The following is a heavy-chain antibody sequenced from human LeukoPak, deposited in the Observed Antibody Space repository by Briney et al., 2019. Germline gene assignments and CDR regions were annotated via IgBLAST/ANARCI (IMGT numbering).Heavy chain of an antibody. D-gene: IGHD2-15*01. CDR1: GLSFSSYA. CDR3: ARDFGRVVVAASA. Sequence: GGSLRLSCAASGLSFSSYAMSWVRQAPGKGLEWVSGIHHSGVTTYYADSVKGRFTIYRDNSRNTLYLQMNSLRAEDTALYYCARDFGRVVVAASAWGQGTMVTVSS. J-gene: IGHJ3*01. CDR2: IHHSGVTT. V-gene: IGHV3-23*01.